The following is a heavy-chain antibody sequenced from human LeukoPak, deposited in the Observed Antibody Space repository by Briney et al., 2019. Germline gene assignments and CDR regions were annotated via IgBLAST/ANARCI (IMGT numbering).Heavy chain of an antibody. V-gene: IGHV3-48*03. Sequence: GGSLRLSCAASGFTFSSYEMNWVRQAPGKGLEWVSYISSSGSTIYYADSVKGRFTISRDNSKNTLYLQMNSLRAEDTAVYYCAKDVAGTTYYFDYWGQGTLVTVSS. J-gene: IGHJ4*02. CDR2: ISSSGSTI. D-gene: IGHD1-14*01. CDR1: GFTFSSYE. CDR3: AKDVAGTTYYFDY.